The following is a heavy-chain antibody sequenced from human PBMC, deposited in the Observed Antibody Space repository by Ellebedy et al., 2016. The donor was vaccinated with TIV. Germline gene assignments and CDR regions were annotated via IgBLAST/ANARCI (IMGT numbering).Heavy chain of an antibody. CDR2: IIPILGIA. Sequence: ASVKVSCKASGGTFSSYAISWVRQAPGQGLEWMGRIIPILGIANYAQKFQGRVTITADKSTSTAYMELSSLRSEDTAVYYCTTDPIIVLMVYATDYWGQGTLVTVSS. CDR1: GGTFSSYA. V-gene: IGHV1-69*04. CDR3: TTDPIIVLMVYATDY. J-gene: IGHJ4*02. D-gene: IGHD2-8*01.